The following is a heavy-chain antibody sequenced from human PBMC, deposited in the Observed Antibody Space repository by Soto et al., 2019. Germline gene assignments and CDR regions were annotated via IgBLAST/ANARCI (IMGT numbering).Heavy chain of an antibody. Sequence: SETLSLTCTVSGGSISSSSYYWGWIRQPPGKGLEWAGSIYYSGTTYYNPSLKSRVTISVDTSMNQFSLKLSSVTATDTALYYCVVISTPYYFDYWGLGTLVTVSS. CDR2: IYYSGTT. J-gene: IGHJ4*02. D-gene: IGHD2-15*01. V-gene: IGHV4-39*01. CDR3: VVISTPYYFDY. CDR1: GGSISSSSYY.